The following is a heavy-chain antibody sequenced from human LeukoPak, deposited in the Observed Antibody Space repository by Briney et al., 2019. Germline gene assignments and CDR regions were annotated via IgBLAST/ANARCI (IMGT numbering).Heavy chain of an antibody. CDR1: GGSISSYY. J-gene: IGHJ4*02. CDR2: IYYSGST. D-gene: IGHD2-21*02. CDR3: ARETVVTAPHFDY. V-gene: IGHV4-59*01. Sequence: SETLSLTCTISGGSISSYYWSWIRQPPGKGLEWIGYIYYSGSTNYNPSFKSRVTISVDTSKNQFSLKLSSVTAADTAVYYCARETVVTAPHFDYWGQGTLVTVSS.